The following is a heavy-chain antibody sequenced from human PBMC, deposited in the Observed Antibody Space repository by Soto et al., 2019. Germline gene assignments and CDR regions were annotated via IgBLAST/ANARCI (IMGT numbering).Heavy chain of an antibody. J-gene: IGHJ5*02. CDR3: ARHGPFGVAATTTKISRFDP. Sequence: SETLSLTCTVSGGSISSSSYYWTWLRQPPGKGLEWIGYFFSSGSTNYNPSLKSRVSISVDTSKNQFSLKVSSVTAADTAVYYCARHGPFGVAATTTKISRFDPWGQGTLVTVSS. V-gene: IGHV4-61*05. CDR1: GGSISSSSYY. CDR2: FFSSGST. D-gene: IGHD3-16*01.